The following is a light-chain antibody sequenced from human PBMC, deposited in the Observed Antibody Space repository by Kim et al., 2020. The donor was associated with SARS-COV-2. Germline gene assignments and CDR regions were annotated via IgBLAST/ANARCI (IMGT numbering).Light chain of an antibody. V-gene: IGLV3-19*01. CDR3: NSRDSSGNHYVV. Sequence: SSELTQDPAVSVALGQTARITCQGDSLRSYYASWYQQKPGQAPVLVIYGKNNRPSGIPDRFSGSSSGNTASLTITGAQAEDEADYYCNSRDSSGNHYVVFGGGTQLTVL. CDR1: SLRSYY. J-gene: IGLJ2*01. CDR2: GKN.